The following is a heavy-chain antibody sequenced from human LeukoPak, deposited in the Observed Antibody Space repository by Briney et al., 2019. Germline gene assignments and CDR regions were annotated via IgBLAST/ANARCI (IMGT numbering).Heavy chain of an antibody. CDR2: IYYSGST. CDR3: ARDPWSGELAYGMDV. J-gene: IGHJ6*02. V-gene: IGHV4-59*13. Sequence: SETLSLTCTVSGGSISSYYWSWIRQPPGKGLEWIGYIYYSGSTNYNPSLKSRVTISVDTSKNQFSLKLSSVTAADTAVYYCARDPWSGELAYGMDVWGQGTTVTVSS. D-gene: IGHD3-10*01. CDR1: GGSISSYY.